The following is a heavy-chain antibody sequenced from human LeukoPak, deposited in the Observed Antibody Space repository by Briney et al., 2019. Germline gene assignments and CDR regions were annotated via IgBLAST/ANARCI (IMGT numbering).Heavy chain of an antibody. V-gene: IGHV3-21*01. CDR1: GFSFSSYS. Sequence: GGSLRLSCAASGFSFSSYSMNWVRQAPGKGLEWVSSISSSSSYIYYAESVKGRFTISRDNAKNSLYLQMNILRVEDTAVYYCASGMIEFDYWGQGTLVTVSS. J-gene: IGHJ4*02. D-gene: IGHD1-14*01. CDR3: ASGMIEFDY. CDR2: ISSSSSYI.